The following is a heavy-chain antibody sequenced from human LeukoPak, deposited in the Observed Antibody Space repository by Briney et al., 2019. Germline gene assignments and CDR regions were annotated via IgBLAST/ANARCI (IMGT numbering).Heavy chain of an antibody. CDR3: ARVYYSSSYDYWYFDL. CDR2: IYYSGST. V-gene: IGHV4-59*01. CDR1: GGSISSYY. D-gene: IGHD6-13*01. Sequence: SETLSLTCTVSGGSISSYYWSWLRQPPGKGLEWVGYIYYSGSTNYNPSLKSLVTISVDTSKNQFSLKLSSVTAADTAVYYCARVYYSSSYDYWYFDLWGRGTLVTVSS. J-gene: IGHJ2*01.